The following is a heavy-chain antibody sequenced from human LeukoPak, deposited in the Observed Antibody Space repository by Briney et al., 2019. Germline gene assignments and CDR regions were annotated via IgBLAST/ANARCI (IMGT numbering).Heavy chain of an antibody. CDR1: GFTFTNYG. Sequence: GGSLRLSCAASGFTFTNYGMHWVRQAPGKGLEWVAFIRYDGSNKYYADSVKGRFTISRDNSKNTLYLQMNSLRAEDTAVYYCAKDEAPRPITIFGVVPSNWGQGTLVTVSS. V-gene: IGHV3-30*02. D-gene: IGHD3-3*01. CDR2: IRYDGSNK. CDR3: AKDEAPRPITIFGVVPSN. J-gene: IGHJ4*02.